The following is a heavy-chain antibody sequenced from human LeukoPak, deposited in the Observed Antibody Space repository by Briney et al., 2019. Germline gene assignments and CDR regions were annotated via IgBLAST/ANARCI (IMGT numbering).Heavy chain of an antibody. J-gene: IGHJ4*02. CDR2: IKQDGSEK. Sequence: GGSLRLSCAASGFTFSSYWMSGVRQAPGKGLEWVANIKQDGSEKYYVDSVKGRFTISRDNAKNSLYLQMNSLRAEDTAVYYCARERVTFGGVIANDYWGQGTLVTVSS. V-gene: IGHV3-7*01. D-gene: IGHD3-16*02. CDR1: GFTFSSYW. CDR3: ARERVTFGGVIANDY.